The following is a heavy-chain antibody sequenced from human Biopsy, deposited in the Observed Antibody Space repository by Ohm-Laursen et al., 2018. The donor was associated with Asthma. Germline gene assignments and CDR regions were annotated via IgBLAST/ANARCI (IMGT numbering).Heavy chain of an antibody. CDR1: GGTFNTYV. J-gene: IGHJ4*01. D-gene: IGHD2-2*01. V-gene: IGHV1-69*13. CDR3: ARKAGSCISRTCYSLDF. Sequence: SVKVSCKSLGGTFNTYVIGWVRQAPGQGLEWMGGINSVFGTTTYPQKFQDRVTITADDSTSTVYMELSSLRSEDTAVYYCARKAGSCISRTCYSLDFWGQEPWSPSPQ. CDR2: INSVFGTT.